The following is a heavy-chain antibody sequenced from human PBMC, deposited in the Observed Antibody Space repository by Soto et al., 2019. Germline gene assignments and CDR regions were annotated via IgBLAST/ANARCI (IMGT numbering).Heavy chain of an antibody. D-gene: IGHD2-2*01. CDR1: GVSISSSSYY. V-gene: IGHV4-39*01. CDR2: IYYSGST. J-gene: IGHJ6*02. CDR3: ARHRVRVYCSSTSCYQTHYGMDV. Sequence: SETLSLTCTVSGVSISSSSYYWGWIRKPPGKGLEWIGSIYYSGSTYYNPSLKSRVTISVDTSKNQFSLKLSSVTAADTAVYYCARHRVRVYCSSTSCYQTHYGMDVWGQGTTVTVS.